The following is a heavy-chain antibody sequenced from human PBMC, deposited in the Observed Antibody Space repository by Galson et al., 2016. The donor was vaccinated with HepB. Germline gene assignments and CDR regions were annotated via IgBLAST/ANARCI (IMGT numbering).Heavy chain of an antibody. D-gene: IGHD6-13*01. Sequence: SLRLSCAMSGVSFSRYAMHWVRQAPGKGPEYVSGINSVGDGTYYAASVEGRFIISRDNSQSTLYLQMDSPRPEDTAVYYCARVLTRGVAAAGYFGYWGQGILVIVSS. CDR1: GVSFSRYA. V-gene: IGHV3-64*02. J-gene: IGHJ4*02. CDR2: INSVGDGT. CDR3: ARVLTRGVAAAGYFGY.